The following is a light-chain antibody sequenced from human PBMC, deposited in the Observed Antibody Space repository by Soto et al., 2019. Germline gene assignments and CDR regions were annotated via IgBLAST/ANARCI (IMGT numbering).Light chain of an antibody. Sequence: QSALTQPASVSGSPGQSITISCTGTSSDVGGYNYVSWYQQHPGKASKLMIYDVSNRPSGVSNRFSGSKSGNTASLTISGLQAEDEADYYRSSYTSSSTLYVFGTGTKLTVL. CDR1: SSDVGGYNY. CDR2: DVS. CDR3: SSYTSSSTLYV. V-gene: IGLV2-14*01. J-gene: IGLJ1*01.